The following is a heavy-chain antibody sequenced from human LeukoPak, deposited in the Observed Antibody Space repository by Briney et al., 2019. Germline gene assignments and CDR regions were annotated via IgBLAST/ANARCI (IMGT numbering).Heavy chain of an antibody. V-gene: IGHV3-49*04. Sequence: GGSLRLSCTASGFTFGNYAMSWVRQAPGKGLEWVGFIRSEAYGGTTEYAASVKGRFTISGGESKIIAYLQMNSVKTKDTADYFSRDIPFHRGQGNLVNV. D-gene: IGHD3-9*01. J-gene: IGHJ4*02. CDR2: IRSEAYGGTT. CDR3: RDIPFH. CDR1: GFTFGNYA.